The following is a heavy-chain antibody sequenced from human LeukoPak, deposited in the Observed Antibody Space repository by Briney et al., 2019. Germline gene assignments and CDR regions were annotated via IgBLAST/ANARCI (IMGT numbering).Heavy chain of an antibody. D-gene: IGHD3-10*01. J-gene: IGHJ4*02. CDR1: GYSISSGYY. Sequence: SETLSLTCTVSGYSISSGYYWGWIRPPPGKGLEWIGSIYHSGSTYYNPSLKSRVTISVDTSKNQFSLKLSSVTAADTAVYYCARESRFGRTFDYWGQGTLVTVSS. V-gene: IGHV4-38-2*02. CDR3: ARESRFGRTFDY. CDR2: IYHSGST.